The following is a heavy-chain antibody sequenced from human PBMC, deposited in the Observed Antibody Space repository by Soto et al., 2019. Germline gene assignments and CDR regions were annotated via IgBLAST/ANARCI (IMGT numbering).Heavy chain of an antibody. CDR3: ARAPRTTGTTRYFDN. CDR1: GFAFSTFA. CDR2: ISGSGGST. V-gene: IGHV3-23*01. D-gene: IGHD1-1*01. J-gene: IGHJ4*02. Sequence: EVQLLESGGELVQPGGSLRLSCATSGFAFSTFALSWVRQAPGRGLEWVSAISGSGGSTYYADSVRGRFTISRDSSKNTLYLQMNSLRADDTAVYHCARAPRTTGTTRYFDNWGQGTLVTVSS.